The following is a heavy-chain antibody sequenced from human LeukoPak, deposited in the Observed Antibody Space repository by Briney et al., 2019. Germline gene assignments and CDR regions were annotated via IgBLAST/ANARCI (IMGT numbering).Heavy chain of an antibody. Sequence: GGSLRLSCVASGFPFSSYWMTWVRQAPGKGLEWVANIKQDGSKKSYVDSVKGRFTISRDNAKNTLYLQMNGLRAEDTAVYYCTSWGDTTAEYFQRWGQGTLVTVSS. CDR2: IKQDGSKK. D-gene: IGHD2-21*02. V-gene: IGHV3-7*01. CDR1: GFPFSSYW. CDR3: TSWGDTTAEYFQR. J-gene: IGHJ1*01.